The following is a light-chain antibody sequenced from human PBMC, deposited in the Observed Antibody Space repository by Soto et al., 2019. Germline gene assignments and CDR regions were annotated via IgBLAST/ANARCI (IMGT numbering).Light chain of an antibody. CDR1: SSDVGGYEY. Sequence: QSVLTQPASVSGSPGQSITISCTGTSSDVGGYEYVSWYQQHPGKAPKLMIYEVSNRPSGVSNRFSGSKSGNTASLTVSGLQAEDEADYYCSSYSGSNNFVFGTGTKV. CDR2: EVS. J-gene: IGLJ1*01. V-gene: IGLV2-14*01. CDR3: SSYSGSNNFV.